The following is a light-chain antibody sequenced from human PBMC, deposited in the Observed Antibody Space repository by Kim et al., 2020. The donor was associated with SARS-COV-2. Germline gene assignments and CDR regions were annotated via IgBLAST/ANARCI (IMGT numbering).Light chain of an antibody. CDR1: SLRSYY. J-gene: IGLJ2*01. CDR2: GKN. CDR3: NSRDSSGPVV. V-gene: IGLV3-19*01. Sequence: VALGQTVRITCQGDSLRSYYASWYQQKPGQAPVLVIYGKNNRPSGIPDRFSGSSSGNTASLTITGAQAEDEADYYCNSRDSSGPVVFGGGTQLNVL.